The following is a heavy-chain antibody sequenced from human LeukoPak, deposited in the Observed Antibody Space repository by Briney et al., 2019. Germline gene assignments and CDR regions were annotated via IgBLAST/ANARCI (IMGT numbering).Heavy chain of an antibody. J-gene: IGHJ2*01. D-gene: IGHD2-21*01. Sequence: GGSLRLSCAASGFSFSSYTMNWVRQAPGKGLEWVSSISSSSSYIYYADSLKGRFTISRDNAKNSLYLQMNSLRAEDTAVYYCARDGRRRDYCGSGCCYWYFDLWGRGTLVTVSS. CDR3: ARDGRRRDYCGSGCCYWYFDL. CDR1: GFSFSSYT. CDR2: ISSSSSYI. V-gene: IGHV3-21*01.